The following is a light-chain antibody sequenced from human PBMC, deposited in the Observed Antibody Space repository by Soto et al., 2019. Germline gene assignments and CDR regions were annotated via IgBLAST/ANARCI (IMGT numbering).Light chain of an antibody. CDR1: QSVRSN. Sequence: EIVMTQSPATLSVSPGERATLSCRASQSVRSNLAWYQQKPGQAPRLLIYGASTRATGIPARFSRSGSGTEFTLTISSLQSEDFAVYYCQQYNNWWTFGQGTKVDIK. V-gene: IGKV3-15*01. CDR3: QQYNNWWT. CDR2: GAS. J-gene: IGKJ1*01.